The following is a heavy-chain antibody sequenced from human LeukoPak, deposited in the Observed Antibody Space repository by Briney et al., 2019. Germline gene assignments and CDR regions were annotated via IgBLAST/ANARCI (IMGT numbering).Heavy chain of an antibody. CDR3: ARDTPPRLRGAIDY. J-gene: IGHJ4*02. D-gene: IGHD3-10*01. Sequence: PGGSLRLSCAASGFTFSSYAMHWVRQAPGKGLEWVAVISYDGSNKYYADSVKGRFTISRDNSKNTLYLQMNSLRAEDTAVYYCARDTPPRLRGAIDYWGQGTLVTVSS. CDR1: GFTFSSYA. V-gene: IGHV3-30-3*01. CDR2: ISYDGSNK.